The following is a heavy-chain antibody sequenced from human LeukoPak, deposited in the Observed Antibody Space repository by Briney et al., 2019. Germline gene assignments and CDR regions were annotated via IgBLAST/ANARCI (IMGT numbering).Heavy chain of an antibody. CDR1: GFTFSSYG. V-gene: IGHV3-30*02. CDR3: AKDLGRSSSWLNY. Sequence: PGGSLRLSCAASGFTFSSYGMHWVRQAPGKGLEWVAFIRYDGSNKYYADSVKGRFTISRDNSKNTLYLQMNSLRAEDTAVYYCAKDLGRSSSWLNYWGQGTLVTVSS. D-gene: IGHD6-13*01. J-gene: IGHJ4*02. CDR2: IRYDGSNK.